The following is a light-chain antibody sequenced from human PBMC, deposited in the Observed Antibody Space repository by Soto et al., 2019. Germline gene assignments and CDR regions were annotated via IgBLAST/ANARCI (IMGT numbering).Light chain of an antibody. V-gene: IGKV3-20*01. CDR3: QQYGSSPPYT. CDR2: AAS. Sequence: EVVLPQSPGTLSLSPGERATLSCRASGSFAGSYLAWYQQKPGQAPRLLIFAASIRATGVSDRFSGSGSGTDFTLIISRLEPEDSAVYYCQQYGSSPPYTFGQGTKLEIK. J-gene: IGKJ2*01. CDR1: GSFAGSY.